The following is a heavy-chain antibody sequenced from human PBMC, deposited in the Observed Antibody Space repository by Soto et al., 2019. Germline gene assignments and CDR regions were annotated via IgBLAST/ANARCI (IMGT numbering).Heavy chain of an antibody. CDR2: IYSGGST. Sequence: SLRLSCAASGFTVSSNYMSWVRQAPGKGLEWVSVIYSGGSTYYADSVKGRFTISRDNSKNTLYLQMNSLRAEDTAVYYCARYSSGWGNTYFDYWGQGTLVTVSS. V-gene: IGHV3-66*01. CDR3: ARYSSGWGNTYFDY. D-gene: IGHD6-19*01. CDR1: GFTVSSNY. J-gene: IGHJ4*02.